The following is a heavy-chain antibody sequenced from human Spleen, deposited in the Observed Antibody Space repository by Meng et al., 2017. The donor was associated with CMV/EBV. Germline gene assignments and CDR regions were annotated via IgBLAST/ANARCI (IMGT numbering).Heavy chain of an antibody. Sequence: GGSLRLSCVASGFTFSDFAMHWVRQAPGKGLLWVSRITNDGSTTNYADSVKGRFTISRDNAKNTLFLQMNSLRVEDTAVYYCASQVPAAIGLDYWGQGTLVTVSS. D-gene: IGHD2-2*02. CDR1: GFTFSDFA. J-gene: IGHJ4*02. V-gene: IGHV3-74*01. CDR3: ASQVPAAIGLDY. CDR2: ITNDGSTT.